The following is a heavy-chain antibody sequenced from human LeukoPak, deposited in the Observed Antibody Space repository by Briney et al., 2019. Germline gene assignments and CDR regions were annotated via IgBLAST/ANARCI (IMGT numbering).Heavy chain of an antibody. V-gene: IGHV3-30-3*01. D-gene: IGHD3-10*01. Sequence: GGPLRLSCAASGFTFSSYAMHWVRQAPGKGLEWVAVISYDGSNKYYADSVKGRFTISRDNSKNTLYLQMNSLRAEDTAVYYCARAMVRGVNNYYYGMDVWGQGTTVTVSS. CDR3: ARAMVRGVNNYYYGMDV. CDR1: GFTFSSYA. J-gene: IGHJ6*02. CDR2: ISYDGSNK.